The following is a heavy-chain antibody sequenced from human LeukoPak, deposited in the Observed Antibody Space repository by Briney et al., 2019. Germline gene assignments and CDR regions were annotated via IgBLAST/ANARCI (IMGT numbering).Heavy chain of an antibody. CDR1: GYTFIAYY. Sequence: ASVKVSCKTSGYTFIAYYLHWVRQAPGQGLEWMGWISAYNGNTNYAQKLQGRVTMTTDTSTSTAYMELRSLRSDDTAVYYCARVALAARLYYYYMDVWGKGTTVTVSS. J-gene: IGHJ6*03. D-gene: IGHD6-6*01. CDR2: ISAYNGNT. CDR3: ARVALAARLYYYYMDV. V-gene: IGHV1-18*04.